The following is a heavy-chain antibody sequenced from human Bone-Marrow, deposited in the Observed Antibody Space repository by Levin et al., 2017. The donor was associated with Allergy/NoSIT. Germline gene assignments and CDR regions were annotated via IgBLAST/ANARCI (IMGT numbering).Heavy chain of an antibody. CDR2: VYPSDSDT. J-gene: IGHJ3*01. Sequence: KIGESLKISCRVSGYTLTNYWIGWVRQLPGKGLEWMGLVYPSDSDTRYSPSFRGQVTISADKSISTAYLQWSSLKASDTAMYYCARRSNNKDHAFDFWGQGTMVIVSS. D-gene: IGHD2-15*01. CDR3: ARRSNNKDHAFDF. CDR1: GYTLTNYW. V-gene: IGHV5-51*01.